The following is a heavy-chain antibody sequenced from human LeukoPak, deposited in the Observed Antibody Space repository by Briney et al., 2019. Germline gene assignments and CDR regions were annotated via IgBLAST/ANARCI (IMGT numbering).Heavy chain of an antibody. Sequence: SETLSLTCTVSGYSISSGYYWGWIRQPPGKGLAWIGSIYHSGSTYYNPSLKSRVTISVDTSKNQFSLKLSSVTAADTAVYYCARRGRINYDFWSGYSDYWGQGTLVTVSS. CDR3: ARRGRINYDFWSGYSDY. CDR1: GYSISSGYY. J-gene: IGHJ4*02. D-gene: IGHD3-3*01. V-gene: IGHV4-38-2*02. CDR2: IYHSGST.